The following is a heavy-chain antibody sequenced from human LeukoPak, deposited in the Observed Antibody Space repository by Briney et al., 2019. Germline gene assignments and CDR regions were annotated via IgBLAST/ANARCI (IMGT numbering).Heavy chain of an antibody. D-gene: IGHD3-3*01. V-gene: IGHV4-34*01. CDR2: VNHSGST. J-gene: IGHJ4*02. CDR1: GGSFIGYY. Sequence: SETLSLTCAVYGGSFIGYYWSWIRQPPGKGLEWIGEVNHSGSTNYNPSLKSRVTISVDTSKNQFSLKLSSVTAADTAVYYCARGRRRSSYDFWSGHFDYWGQGTLVTVSS. CDR3: ARGRRRSSYDFWSGHFDY.